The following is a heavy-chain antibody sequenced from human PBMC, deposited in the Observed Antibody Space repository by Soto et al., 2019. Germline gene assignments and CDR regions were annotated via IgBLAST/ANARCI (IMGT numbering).Heavy chain of an antibody. CDR1: GFTFSSYV. Sequence: EVRLLESGGGLIQPGGSLRLSCAASGFTFSSYVMSWVRQAPGTGLEWVSGISGSGTNTYYADSVKGRFTISRDNSKKTLYLQMTSLRAEDTAEYYCAKDTSPYSGYNSFDYWGEGTLVTVSS. CDR3: AKDTSPYSGYNSFDY. J-gene: IGHJ4*02. D-gene: IGHD5-12*01. CDR2: ISGSGTNT. V-gene: IGHV3-23*01.